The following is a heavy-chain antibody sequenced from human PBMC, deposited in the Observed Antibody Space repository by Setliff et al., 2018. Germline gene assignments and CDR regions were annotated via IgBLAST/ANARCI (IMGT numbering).Heavy chain of an antibody. J-gene: IGHJ4*02. CDR1: GLTFSSDA. Sequence: GESLRLSCAASGLTFSSDAMTWVRQTPGKGLEWVSVISSDSGSIYYADSVKGRFTISRDNSKNTLYLQMNSLRAEDTAIYYCAKCSSWHGHYPHFNYWGQGTLVTVSS. D-gene: IGHD6-13*01. CDR2: ISSDSGSI. CDR3: AKCSSWHGHYPHFNY. V-gene: IGHV3-23*03.